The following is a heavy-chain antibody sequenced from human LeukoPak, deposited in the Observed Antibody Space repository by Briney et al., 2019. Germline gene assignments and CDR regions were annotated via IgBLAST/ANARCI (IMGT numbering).Heavy chain of an antibody. V-gene: IGHV1-2*02. D-gene: IGHD1-14*01. CDR1: GYTFTGYY. J-gene: IGHJ4*02. CDR3: ARDLTGTESRSEFDY. CDR2: INPNSGGT. Sequence: ASVKVSCKASGYTFTGYYMHWVRQSPGQGLEWRGWINPNSGGTNYAQKFQGRVTMTRDTSISTAYMELSRLRSDDTAVYYCARDLTGTESRSEFDYWGQGTLVTVSS.